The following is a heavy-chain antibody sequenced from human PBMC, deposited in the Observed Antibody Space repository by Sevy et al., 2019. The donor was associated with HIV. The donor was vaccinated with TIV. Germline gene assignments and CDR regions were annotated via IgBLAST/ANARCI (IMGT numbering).Heavy chain of an antibody. CDR1: GFTFSSYP. Sequence: GGSLRLSCAASGFTFSSYPMHWVRQAPGKGLEWVSFISFDGTDKYYADSVKGRFTITRDNSKNTLFLQMNSLRAEDTAFYYCVRETTMLPRGAFDFWGQGTMVTV. J-gene: IGHJ3*01. CDR3: VRETTMLPRGAFDF. D-gene: IGHD3-10*01. V-gene: IGHV3-30-3*01. CDR2: ISFDGTDK.